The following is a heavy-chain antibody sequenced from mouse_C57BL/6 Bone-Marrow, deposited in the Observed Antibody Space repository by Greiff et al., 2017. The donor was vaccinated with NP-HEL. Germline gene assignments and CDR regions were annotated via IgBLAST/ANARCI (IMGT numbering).Heavy chain of an antibody. CDR1: GYSITSGYY. CDR3: ASNWGVDY. J-gene: IGHJ2*01. CDR2: ISYDGSN. V-gene: IGHV3-6*01. D-gene: IGHD4-1*01. Sequence: EVKLMESGPGLVKPSQSLSLTCSVTGYSITSGYYWNWIRQFPGNKLEWMGYISYDGSNNYNPSLKNRISITRDTSKNQFFLKLNSVTTEDTATYYCASNWGVDYWGQGTTLTVSS.